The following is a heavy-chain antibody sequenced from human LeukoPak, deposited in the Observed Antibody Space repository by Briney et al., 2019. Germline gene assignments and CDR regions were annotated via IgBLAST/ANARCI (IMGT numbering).Heavy chain of an antibody. D-gene: IGHD3-22*01. CDR1: GGSISSYY. V-gene: IGHV4-59*08. CDR2: IYYSGST. J-gene: IGHJ4*02. CDR3: ARHYYDSSGSHFDY. Sequence: PSETLSLTCTVSGGSISSYYWSWIRQPPGKGLEWIGYIYYSGSTNYNPSLKSRVTISVDTSKNHFSLRLTSVTAADTAVYYCARHYYDSSGSHFDYWGQGTLVTVSS.